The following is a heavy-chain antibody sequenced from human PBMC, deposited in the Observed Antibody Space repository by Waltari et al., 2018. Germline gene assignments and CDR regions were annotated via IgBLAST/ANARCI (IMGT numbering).Heavy chain of an antibody. CDR1: GGSISGGYS. Sequence: QLQLQESGSGHVKPSQTLSLTCAVSGGSISGGYSWSWIRQPPGKGLEWIGYSYHSGSTSYNPSLKSRVTISVDKSKNQFSLKLNSVTAADTAVYYCAREAGQLGIDYWGQGILVTVSS. D-gene: IGHD7-27*01. J-gene: IGHJ4*02. CDR3: AREAGQLGIDY. V-gene: IGHV4-30-2*01. CDR2: SYHSGST.